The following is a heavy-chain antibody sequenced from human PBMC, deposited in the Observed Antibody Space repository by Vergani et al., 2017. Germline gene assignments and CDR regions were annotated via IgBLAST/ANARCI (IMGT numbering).Heavy chain of an antibody. CDR2: IFSNDEK. CDR3: AHRQEQQLAPFDY. D-gene: IGHD6-13*01. J-gene: IGHJ4*02. V-gene: IGHV2-26*01. Sequence: QVTLKESGPVLVKPTETLTLTCTVSGFSLSNARMGVSWIRQPPGKALEWLAHIFSNDEKSYSTSLKSRLTISKDTSKSQVVLTMTNMDPVDTATYYCAHRQEQQLAPFDYWGQGTLVTVSS. CDR1: GFSLSNARMG.